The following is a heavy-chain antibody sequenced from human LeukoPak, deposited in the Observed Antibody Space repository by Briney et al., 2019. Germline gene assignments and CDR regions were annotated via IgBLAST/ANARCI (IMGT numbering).Heavy chain of an antibody. CDR1: GGSFSNYY. D-gene: IGHD1-7*01. Sequence: SETLSLTCAVYGGSFSNYYWSWIRQPPGPGLEWIGEINDSGRTNYNPSLMSRVTVSVDTSKNQFSLRLTSVTATDTAVYYCARRWNYGRNYYIDVWGNGATVSVSS. V-gene: IGHV4-34*01. J-gene: IGHJ6*03. CDR2: INDSGRT. CDR3: ARRWNYGRNYYIDV.